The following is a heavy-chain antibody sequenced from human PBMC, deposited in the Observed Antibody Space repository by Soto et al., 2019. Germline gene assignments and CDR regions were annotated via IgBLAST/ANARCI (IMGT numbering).Heavy chain of an antibody. CDR1: GGSISSGGYS. J-gene: IGHJ4*02. V-gene: IGHV4-30-2*01. Sequence: QLHLQESGSGLVKPSQTLSLTCVVSGGSISSGGYSWSWLRPPPGKGLEGIGYIYHSGSTYYNPALETTVTISVERYKKQVSLKLTSVTAADTAMYYCARGATDYYDSTGPDLDYWGPGTLVTVSA. CDR3: ARGATDYYDSTGPDLDY. D-gene: IGHD3-22*01. CDR2: IYHSGST.